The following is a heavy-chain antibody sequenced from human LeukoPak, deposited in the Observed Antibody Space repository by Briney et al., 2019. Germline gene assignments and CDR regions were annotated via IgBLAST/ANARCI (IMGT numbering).Heavy chain of an antibody. J-gene: IGHJ6*02. V-gene: IGHV3-53*01. D-gene: IGHD2-15*01. CDR3: AREGQIMNRYYGMDV. Sequence: PGGSLRLSCAASGLTVSSNYMSWVRQSPGKGLEWVSVIYIDGSTHFADSVKGRFSLSRDNSKNTMYLQMNSLRAEDTAVYYCAREGQIMNRYYGMDVWGQGTTVTVSS. CDR1: GLTVSSNY. CDR2: IYIDGST.